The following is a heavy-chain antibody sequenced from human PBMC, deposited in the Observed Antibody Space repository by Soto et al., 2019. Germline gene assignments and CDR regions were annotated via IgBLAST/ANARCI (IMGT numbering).Heavy chain of an antibody. V-gene: IGHV1-69*13. CDR3: ARGKQLPTYFDF. CDR2: IIPISGTA. Sequence: SVKVSCKASGGTFSSYAISWVRQAPGQGLEWMGGIIPISGTANYAQKFQGRVTITADESTSTAYMELSSLRSEDTAIYYCARGKQLPTYFDFWGQGTLVTVSS. CDR1: GGTFSSYA. D-gene: IGHD5-18*01. J-gene: IGHJ4*02.